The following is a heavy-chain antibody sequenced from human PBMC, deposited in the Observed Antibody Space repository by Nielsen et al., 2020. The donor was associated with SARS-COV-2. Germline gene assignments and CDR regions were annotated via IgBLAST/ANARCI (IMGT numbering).Heavy chain of an antibody. CDR3: ARLGYCSGGSCYPVDY. Sequence: SETLSLTCTVSGGSIRSSSYYWGWMRQPPGKGLEWIGSIYYSGSTYYNPSLKSRVTISVDTSKNQFSLKMSSVTAADTAVYYCARLGYCSGGSCYPVDYWGQGTLVTVSS. CDR2: IYYSGST. J-gene: IGHJ4*02. V-gene: IGHV4-39*01. CDR1: GGSIRSSSYY. D-gene: IGHD2-15*01.